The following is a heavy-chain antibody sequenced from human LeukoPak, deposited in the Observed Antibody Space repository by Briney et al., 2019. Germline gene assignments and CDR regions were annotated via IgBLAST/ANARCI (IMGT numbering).Heavy chain of an antibody. J-gene: IGHJ5*02. V-gene: IGHV4-39*07. D-gene: IGHD6-19*01. CDR2: IYYSGST. Sequence: SETLSLTCTVSGGSISSSSYYWGWIRQPPGKGLEWIGSIYYSGSTYYNPSLKSRVTISVDTSKNQFSLKLSSVTAADTAVYYCARGVGYSSGWYPGWFDPWGQGTLVTVSS. CDR1: GGSISSSSYY. CDR3: ARGVGYSSGWYPGWFDP.